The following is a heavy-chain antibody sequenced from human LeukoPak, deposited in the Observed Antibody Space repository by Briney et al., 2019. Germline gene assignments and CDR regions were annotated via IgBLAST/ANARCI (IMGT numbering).Heavy chain of an antibody. D-gene: IGHD3-3*01. Sequence: GGSLRLSCAASGFTFSSYSMNWVRQAPGKGLEWVSYISSSSSTIYYADSVKGRFTISRDNAENSLYLQMNSLRAEDTAVYYCARDRYDFWSGYYNDYGMDVWGQGTTVTVSS. CDR3: ARDRYDFWSGYYNDYGMDV. CDR2: ISSSSSTI. V-gene: IGHV3-48*04. CDR1: GFTFSSYS. J-gene: IGHJ6*02.